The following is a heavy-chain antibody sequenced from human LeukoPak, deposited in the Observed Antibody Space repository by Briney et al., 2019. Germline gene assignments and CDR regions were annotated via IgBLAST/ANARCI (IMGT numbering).Heavy chain of an antibody. CDR3: ARVLRAASWRSYDY. CDR2: IYYDGDT. D-gene: IGHD5-18*01. CDR1: GDSVSNSLYY. Sequence: SETLSLTCTVPGDSVSNSLYYWSWIRQPPGKGLEWIGYIYYDGDTNYNPSLKSRVIISIDTSSNQFSLRLNSMTAADTAVCYCARVLRAASWRSYDYWGQGSLVTVSS. V-gene: IGHV4-61*01. J-gene: IGHJ4*02.